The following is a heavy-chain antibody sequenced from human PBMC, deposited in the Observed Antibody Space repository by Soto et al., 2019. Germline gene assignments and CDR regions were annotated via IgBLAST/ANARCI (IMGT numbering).Heavy chain of an antibody. D-gene: IGHD2-21*01. CDR3: ARAKAVVIAALDI. V-gene: IGHV3-23*01. CDR1: GFMFNNSA. Sequence: GGSLRLSCKASGFMFNNSAMTWVRQAPGQGLQWVASVSDNGGSRGGTYYADSVKGRFTISRDNSKNTLYLQLDSLTGADTAVYYCARAKAVVIAALDIWGHGTMVTVSS. J-gene: IGHJ3*02. CDR2: VSDNGGSRGGT.